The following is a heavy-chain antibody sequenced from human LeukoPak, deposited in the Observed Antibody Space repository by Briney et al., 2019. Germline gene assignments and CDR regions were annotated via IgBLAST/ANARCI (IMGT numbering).Heavy chain of an antibody. Sequence: SETLSLTCIVSDGSVSSYYWSWIRQPPGRGLEWIGYISYIGSTTYNPSLKSRVTISVDMSKNQFSLRLSSVTAADTAVYYCARTYSIGWSLGVFDIWGQGTRVTVSS. CDR2: ISYIGST. J-gene: IGHJ3*02. CDR1: DGSVSSYY. D-gene: IGHD6-19*01. V-gene: IGHV4-59*08. CDR3: ARTYSIGWSLGVFDI.